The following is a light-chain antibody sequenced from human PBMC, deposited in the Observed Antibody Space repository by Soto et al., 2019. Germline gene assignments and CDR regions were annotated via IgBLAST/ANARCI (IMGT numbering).Light chain of an antibody. V-gene: IGKV1-39*01. CDR3: HQTYSAPLT. Sequence: DIQMTQSPFSLPASVGDRVNITCRASQSISNYLNWYQQKPGRAPSLLIHGASSLQGGVPSRFSGSGSGTDSTLTISSLQPEDFTTYYCHQTYSAPLTFGGGTKVEI. CDR1: QSISNY. J-gene: IGKJ4*01. CDR2: GAS.